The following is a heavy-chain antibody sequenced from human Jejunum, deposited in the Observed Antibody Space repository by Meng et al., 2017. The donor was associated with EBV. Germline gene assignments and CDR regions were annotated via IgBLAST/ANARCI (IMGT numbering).Heavy chain of an antibody. CDR3: ASDNPHNWFDP. V-gene: IGHV3-74*01. CDR2: INNDRSDT. J-gene: IGHJ5*02. CDR1: CVMFSIYL. Sequence: GQRVGSGGGLVVPWASLRLSFAVLCVMFSIYLIHWVLKGPGKGLVWVSRINNDRSDTIYADSVKGRFTTSRDNAKNTLYLTINRLRIEDTAVYFCASDNPHNWFDPWGQGTLVTVSS.